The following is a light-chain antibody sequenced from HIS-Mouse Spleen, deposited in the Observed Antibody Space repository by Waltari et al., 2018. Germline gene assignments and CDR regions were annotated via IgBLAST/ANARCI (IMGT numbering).Light chain of an antibody. Sequence: EIVLTQSPGLLSLSPGERATLSCRASQTVSSSHLAWYQQKPGQAPRLLIYGASSRATGIPDRFSGSGSGTDFTLTISRLEPEDFAVYYCQQYGSSPWTFGQGTKVEIK. CDR1: QTVSSSH. CDR2: GAS. V-gene: IGKV3-20*01. J-gene: IGKJ1*01. CDR3: QQYGSSPWT.